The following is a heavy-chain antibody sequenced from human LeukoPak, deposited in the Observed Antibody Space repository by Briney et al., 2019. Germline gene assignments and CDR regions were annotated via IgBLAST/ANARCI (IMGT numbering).Heavy chain of an antibody. J-gene: IGHJ6*03. V-gene: IGHV3-30*03. CDR3: ARDSMVRGAYYYYYMDV. CDR2: ISHDGSNK. Sequence: GGSLRLSCAASGFTFSSYGMHWVRQAPGKGLEWVAVISHDGSNKYYADSVKGRFTISRDNAKNSLYLQMNSLRAEDTAVYYCARDSMVRGAYYYYYMDVWGKGTTDTVSS. D-gene: IGHD3-10*01. CDR1: GFTFSSYG.